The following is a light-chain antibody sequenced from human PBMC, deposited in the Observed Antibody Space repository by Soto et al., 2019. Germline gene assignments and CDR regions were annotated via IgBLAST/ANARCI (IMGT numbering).Light chain of an antibody. CDR3: QHYNNWPLT. J-gene: IGKJ4*01. V-gene: IGKV3-15*01. CDR1: QSVSSN. Sequence: EIVRTQSPATLSVSPGERASLSCRASQSVSSNLAWYQQKPGQTPRLLIYATSTRATGIPARFSGSGSGTEFTLTISSLQSEDFAVYYCQHYNNWPLTVGGGPKVDIK. CDR2: ATS.